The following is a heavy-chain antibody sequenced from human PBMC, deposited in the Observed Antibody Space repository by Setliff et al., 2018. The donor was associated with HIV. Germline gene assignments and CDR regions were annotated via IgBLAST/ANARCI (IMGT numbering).Heavy chain of an antibody. J-gene: IGHJ3*02. CDR1: GGSISSYY. V-gene: IGHV4-59*08. CDR2: IYTSGST. CDR3: ARHWYSSSWYHVFDI. D-gene: IGHD6-13*01. Sequence: LSLTCTVSGGSISSYYWSWIRQPPGKGLEWIGYIYTSGSTNYNPSLKSRVTISVDTSKNQFSLKLSSVTAADTAVYYCARHWYSSSWYHVFDIWGQGTMVTVSS.